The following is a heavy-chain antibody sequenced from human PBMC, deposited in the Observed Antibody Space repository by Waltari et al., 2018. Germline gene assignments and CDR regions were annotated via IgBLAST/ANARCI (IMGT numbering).Heavy chain of an antibody. CDR1: GGTFSSYA. D-gene: IGHD2-2*02. J-gene: IGHJ5*02. CDR2: FDPEDGET. CDR3: ATGGGAAIDWFDP. V-gene: IGHV1-24*01. Sequence: QVQLVQSGAEVKKPGSSVKVSCKASGGTFSSYAISWVRQAPGQGLEWMGGFDPEDGETIYAQKFQGRVTMTEDTSTDTAYMELSSLRSEDTDVYYCATGGGAAIDWFDPWGQGTLVTVSS.